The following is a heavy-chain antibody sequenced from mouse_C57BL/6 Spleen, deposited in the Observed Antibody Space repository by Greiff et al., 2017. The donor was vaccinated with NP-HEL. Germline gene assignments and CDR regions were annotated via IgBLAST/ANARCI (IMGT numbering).Heavy chain of an antibody. D-gene: IGHD1-1*01. Sequence: VQLQQPGAELVMPGASVKLSCKASGYTFTSYWMHWVKQRPGQGLEWIGEIDPSDSYTNYNQKFKGKSTLTVDKSSSTAYMQLSSLTSEDSAVYYCARSPITTVVATRDFDYWGQGTTLTVSS. CDR2: IDPSDSYT. CDR1: GYTFTSYW. V-gene: IGHV1-69*01. CDR3: ARSPITTVVATRDFDY. J-gene: IGHJ2*01.